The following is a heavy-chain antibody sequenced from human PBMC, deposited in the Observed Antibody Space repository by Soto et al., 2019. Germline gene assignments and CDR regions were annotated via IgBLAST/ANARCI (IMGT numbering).Heavy chain of an antibody. J-gene: IGHJ4*02. V-gene: IGHV3-23*01. CDR2: ISGSGGTT. Sequence: EVQLLESGGGLVQPGGSLRLSCAASGFTFSSYAMSWVRQAPGKGLEWVSAISGSGGTTYYADSVKGRFTISRDNSKKTLYLQMSSLRTEDTAVYYCAKGARSSGWYWGQGTLVPVSS. CDR1: GFTFSSYA. CDR3: AKGARSSGWY. D-gene: IGHD6-19*01.